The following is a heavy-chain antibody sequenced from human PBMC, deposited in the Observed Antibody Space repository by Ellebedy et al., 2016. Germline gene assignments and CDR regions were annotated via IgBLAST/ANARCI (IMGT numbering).Heavy chain of an antibody. J-gene: IGHJ5*02. Sequence: SETLSLXXAVYVGSFSGYYWSWIRQPPGKGLEWIGYIHYTRNTNYNPSLKSRVTMSIDTSKKTFSLEVTSVTAADTAVYYCARGAPLFDHWGQGTLVSVSS. D-gene: IGHD3-16*01. CDR1: VGSFSGYY. CDR3: ARGAPLFDH. CDR2: IHYTRNT. V-gene: IGHV4-59*01.